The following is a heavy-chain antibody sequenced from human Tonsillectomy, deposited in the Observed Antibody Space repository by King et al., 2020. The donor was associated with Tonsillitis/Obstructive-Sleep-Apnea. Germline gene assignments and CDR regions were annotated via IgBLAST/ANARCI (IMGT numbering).Heavy chain of an antibody. D-gene: IGHD2-2*01. CDR3: AREESGYCSSTSCSYFDY. J-gene: IGHJ4*02. Sequence: QLVQSGAEVKKPGSSVKVSCKASGGTFSSYAISWVRQAPGQGLEWMGGIIPIFGTANYARKFQGRVTITADESTSTAYMELSSLRSEDTAVYYCAREESGYCSSTSCSYFDYWGQGTLVTVSS. CDR1: GGTFSSYA. CDR2: IIPIFGTA. V-gene: IGHV1-69*01.